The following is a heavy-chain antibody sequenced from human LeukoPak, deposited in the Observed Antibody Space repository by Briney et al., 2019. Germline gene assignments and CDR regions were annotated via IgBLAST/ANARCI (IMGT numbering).Heavy chain of an antibody. CDR3: ASNLFVDTAMSADDAFDI. V-gene: IGHV3-33*01. Sequence: GGSLRLSCAASGFTFSSYGMHWVRQAPGKGLEWVAVIWYGGSNKYYADSVKGRFTISRDNSKNTLYLQMNSLRAEDTAVYYCASNLFVDTAMSADDAFDIWGQGTMVTVSS. CDR1: GFTFSSYG. CDR2: IWYGGSNK. D-gene: IGHD5-18*01. J-gene: IGHJ3*02.